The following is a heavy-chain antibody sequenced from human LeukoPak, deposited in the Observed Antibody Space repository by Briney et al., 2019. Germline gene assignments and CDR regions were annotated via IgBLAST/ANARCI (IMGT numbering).Heavy chain of an antibody. V-gene: IGHV3-23*01. CDR1: GYTFSNYA. CDR2: ISGSDGST. J-gene: IGHJ4*02. Sequence: GGSLRLSCAASGYTFSNYAMTWVRQAPGKGLEWVSAISGSDGSTYYSDSVTGRFSISRDNAKNTLYLQMTSLTTDDTAVYYCGRDVYVFGSVNQLALGGQGPLVTVSS. D-gene: IGHD3-16*01. CDR3: GRDVYVFGSVNQLAL.